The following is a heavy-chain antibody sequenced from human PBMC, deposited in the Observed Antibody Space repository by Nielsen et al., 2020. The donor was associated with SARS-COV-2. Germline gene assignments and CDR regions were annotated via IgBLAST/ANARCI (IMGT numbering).Heavy chain of an antibody. CDR3: TLLQEHL. Sequence: SLKISCVASGFAFDDYAIHWVRQAPGKGLEWVAGISWNGGYVGYADSVKGRFTLSRDNAKNSLYLQMNSLHQGPIGLPPGTLLQEHLWG. J-gene: IGHJ6*01. CDR2: ISWNGGYV. V-gene: IGHV3-9*01. CDR1: GFAFDDYA.